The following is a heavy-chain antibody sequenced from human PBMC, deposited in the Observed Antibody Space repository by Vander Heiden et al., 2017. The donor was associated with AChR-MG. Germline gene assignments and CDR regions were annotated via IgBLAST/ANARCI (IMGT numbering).Heavy chain of an antibody. Sequence: QVQLAQSGAEVKKPGASVKVSCKASGYTFTSYDINWVRQATGQGLEWMGWMNPNGGNAGYAQKFQCRVTMTSNTSISIAYLELSSLTSEDTAVYYCARSSPSRYWGQGTLGTVSS. D-gene: IGHD1-26*01. CDR1: GYTFTSYD. CDR3: ARSSPSRY. CDR2: MNPNGGNA. V-gene: IGHV1-8*01. J-gene: IGHJ4*02.